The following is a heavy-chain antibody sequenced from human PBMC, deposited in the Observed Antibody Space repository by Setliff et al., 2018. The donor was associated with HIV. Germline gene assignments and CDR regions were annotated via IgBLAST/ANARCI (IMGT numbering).Heavy chain of an antibody. Sequence: ASVKVSCKASGYTFTSYGISWVRQAPGQGLEWMGWISAYNGNTNYAQKLQGRVTMTTDTSTSTAYMELRSLRSDDTAVYYCARDFVEGIAVTDWFDPWGQGTLGTVPQ. CDR3: ARDFVEGIAVTDWFDP. V-gene: IGHV1-18*01. J-gene: IGHJ5*02. D-gene: IGHD6-19*01. CDR1: GYTFTSYG. CDR2: ISAYNGNT.